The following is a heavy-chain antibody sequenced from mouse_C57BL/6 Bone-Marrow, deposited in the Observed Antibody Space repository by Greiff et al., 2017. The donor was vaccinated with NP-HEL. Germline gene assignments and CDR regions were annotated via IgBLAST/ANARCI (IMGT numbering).Heavy chain of an antibody. CDR3: ARRTYYGNFDY. J-gene: IGHJ2*01. D-gene: IGHD2-10*01. Sequence: EVQGVESGGGLVQPGGSLKLSCAASGFTFSDYYMYWVRQTPEKRLEWVAYISNGGGSTYYPDTVKGRFTISRDNAKNTLYLQMSGLKSEDTAMYYCARRTYYGNFDYWGQGTTLTVSS. V-gene: IGHV5-12*01. CDR2: ISNGGGST. CDR1: GFTFSDYY.